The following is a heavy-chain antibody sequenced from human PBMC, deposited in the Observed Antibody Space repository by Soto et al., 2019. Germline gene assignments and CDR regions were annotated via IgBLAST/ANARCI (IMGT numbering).Heavy chain of an antibody. Sequence: PSETLSLTCTVSGDSINTPHYYWSWIRQSPGKGLEWIGYIYYSGSTYYNPSLKSRVTISEDRSKNQFSLKLSSVTAADTAVYYCARASTTVTTLDYWGQGTLVTVS. CDR2: IYYSGST. CDR1: GDSINTPHYY. CDR3: ARASTTVTTLDY. V-gene: IGHV4-30-4*01. J-gene: IGHJ4*02. D-gene: IGHD4-17*01.